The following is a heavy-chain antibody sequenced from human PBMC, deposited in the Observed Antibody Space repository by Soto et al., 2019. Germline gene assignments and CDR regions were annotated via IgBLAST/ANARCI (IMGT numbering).Heavy chain of an antibody. CDR3: ARESSSSSHDH. Sequence: QVQLVQSGAEVKKPGASVKVSCKASGYTFTSYGISWVRQAPGQGLEGMGWISAYNGNTNYAQKRRGSITMTTHASTTIADRELRSLRSDDTHVDYCARESSSSSHDHWGQGTLVTVSS. V-gene: IGHV1-18*01. CDR2: ISAYNGNT. J-gene: IGHJ4*02. D-gene: IGHD6-13*01. CDR1: GYTFTSYG.